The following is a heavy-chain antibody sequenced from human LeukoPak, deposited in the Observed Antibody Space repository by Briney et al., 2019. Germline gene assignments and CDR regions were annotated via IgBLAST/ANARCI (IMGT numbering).Heavy chain of an antibody. CDR3: ARVQGHPPNGLDI. V-gene: IGHV3-74*01. J-gene: IGHJ3*02. Sequence: PGGSLRLSWAASGFTFSSYWMHWVRQAPGKGLVWVSRINSDGSSTSYADSVKGRFTISRDNAKNTLYLQMNSLRADDTAVYYCARVQGHPPNGLDIWGQGTMVTVSS. D-gene: IGHD2-8*01. CDR2: INSDGSST. CDR1: GFTFSSYW.